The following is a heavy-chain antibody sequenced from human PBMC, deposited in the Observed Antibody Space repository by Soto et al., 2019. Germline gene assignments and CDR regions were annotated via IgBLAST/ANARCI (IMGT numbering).Heavy chain of an antibody. CDR2: ISKDGSHK. D-gene: IGHD6-19*01. J-gene: IGHJ4*02. CDR1: GFSFSQHA. V-gene: IGHV3-30*04. CDR3: ARSSSGEVADSFDF. Sequence: GGSLRLSCAASGFSFSQHAIHWVRQAPGKGLEWVAVISKDGSHKYYLDSVKGRFTISRDNSKNILYLQMNSLRDEDTAVYYCARSSSGEVADSFDFWGQGTLVTVSS.